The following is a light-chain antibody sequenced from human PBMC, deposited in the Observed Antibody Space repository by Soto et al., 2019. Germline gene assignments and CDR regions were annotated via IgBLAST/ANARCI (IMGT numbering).Light chain of an antibody. V-gene: IGLV1-44*01. CDR2: SNN. CDR3: AAWDDSLNVYV. Sequence: QSVLTQPPSASGTPGQRVTISCSGSYSNIGSKPVNWYQQFPGTAPKLLIYSNNHRPSGVPDRFSGAKSGTSASLAISGLQSEDEADYYCAAWDDSLNVYVFGTGTKVTVL. J-gene: IGLJ1*01. CDR1: YSNIGSKP.